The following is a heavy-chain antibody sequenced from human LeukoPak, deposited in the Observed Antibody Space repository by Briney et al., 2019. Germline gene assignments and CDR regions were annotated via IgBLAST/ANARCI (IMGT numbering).Heavy chain of an antibody. CDR3: ASGYSYGLIDY. D-gene: IGHD5-18*01. J-gene: IGHJ4*02. CDR1: GFIFSGHV. CDR2: ISYDGSNK. Sequence: PGGSLRLSCAASGFIFSGHVMHWVRQAPGKGLEWVSLISYDGSNKDYADSVKGRFTISRDNAKNSLYLQMNSLRAEDTAVYYCASGYSYGLIDYWGQGTLVTVSS. V-gene: IGHV3-30-3*01.